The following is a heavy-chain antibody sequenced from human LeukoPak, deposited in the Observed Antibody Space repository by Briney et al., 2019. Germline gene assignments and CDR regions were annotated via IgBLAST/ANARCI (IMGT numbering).Heavy chain of an antibody. CDR2: IRYDGSNK. CDR1: GFTFSSYG. J-gene: IGHJ4*02. D-gene: IGHD3-22*01. V-gene: IGHV3-30*02. Sequence: GGSLRLSCAASGFTFSSYGMHWVRQAPGKGLEWVAFIRYDGSNKYYADSVKGRFTISRDNSKNTLYLQMNSLRAEDTAVYYCAKDPYDSSGYYSDYWGQGTLVTVSS. CDR3: AKDPYDSSGYYSDY.